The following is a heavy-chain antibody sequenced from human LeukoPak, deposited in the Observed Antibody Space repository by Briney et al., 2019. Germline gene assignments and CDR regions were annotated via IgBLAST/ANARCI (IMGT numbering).Heavy chain of an antibody. V-gene: IGHV1-69*13. D-gene: IGHD6-6*01. J-gene: IGHJ3*02. CDR3: ASTYSSSFRNAFDI. CDR1: GGTFSSYA. CDR2: IIPIFGTA. Sequence: SVKVSCKASGGTFSSYAISWVRQAPGQGLEWMGGIIPIFGTANYAQKFQGRVTITADESTSTAYMELSSLRSEDTAMYYCASTYSSSFRNAFDIWGQGTMVTVSS.